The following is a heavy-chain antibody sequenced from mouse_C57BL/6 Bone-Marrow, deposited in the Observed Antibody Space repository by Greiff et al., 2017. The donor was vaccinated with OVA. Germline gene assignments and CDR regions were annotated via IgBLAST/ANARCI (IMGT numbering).Heavy chain of an antibody. CDR1: GYTFTSYG. J-gene: IGHJ1*03. V-gene: IGHV1-81*01. CDR2: IYPRSGNT. Sequence: QVQLQQSGAELARPGASVKLSCKASGYTFTSYGISWVKQRTGQGLEWIGEIYPRSGNTYYNEKFKGKATLTADKSSSTAYMELRSLTSEDSAVYFCARLGTTVVPWYFDVWGTGTTVTVSS. D-gene: IGHD1-1*01. CDR3: ARLGTTVVPWYFDV.